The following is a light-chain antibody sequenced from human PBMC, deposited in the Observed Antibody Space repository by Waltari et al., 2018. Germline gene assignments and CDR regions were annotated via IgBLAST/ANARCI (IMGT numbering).Light chain of an antibody. CDR1: QSVRST. CDR3: QQYDHWPWT. V-gene: IGKV3D-15*01. J-gene: IGKJ1*01. Sequence: DIVMTQYPATLSLSPGESATLSCRASQSVRSTFAWFQQKPGQPPRLLIYGTSTRATGIPARFSGSGSGTEFSLTISSLQPEDFATYYCQQYDHWPWTFGQGTRVEAK. CDR2: GTS.